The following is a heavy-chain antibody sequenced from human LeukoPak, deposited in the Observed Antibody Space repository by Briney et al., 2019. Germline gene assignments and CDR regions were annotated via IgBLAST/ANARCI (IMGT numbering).Heavy chain of an antibody. CDR3: ASGAYYYDSSGYYPTFDY. CDR2: ISAYNGNT. V-gene: IGHV1-18*01. D-gene: IGHD3-22*01. J-gene: IGHJ4*02. Sequence: ASVKVSCKASGYTFTSYGISWVRQAPGQGLEWIGWISAYNGNTNYAQKLQGRVTMTTDTSTSTAYMELRSLRSDDTAVYYCASGAYYYDSSGYYPTFDYWGQGTLVTVSS. CDR1: GYTFTSYG.